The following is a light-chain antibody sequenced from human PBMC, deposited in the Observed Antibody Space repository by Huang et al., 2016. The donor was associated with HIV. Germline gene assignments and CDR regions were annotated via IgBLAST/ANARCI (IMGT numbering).Light chain of an antibody. CDR2: AAS. V-gene: IGKV1-NL1*01. J-gene: IGKJ1*01. CDR3: QQYYTTPWT. CDR1: QGISNS. Sequence: DIQMTQSPSSLSASVGDKVTITCRASQGISNSLAWFQQKPGKAPKLLLYAASRLESGVPSRFSGRGSGADYTLTISSLQPEAFATCYCQQYYTTPWTFGQGTKVEIK.